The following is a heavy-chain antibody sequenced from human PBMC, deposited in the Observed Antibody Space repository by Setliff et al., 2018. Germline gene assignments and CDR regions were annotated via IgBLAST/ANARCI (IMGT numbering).Heavy chain of an antibody. D-gene: IGHD1-26*01. V-gene: IGHV4-4*07. CDR3: ARKGISALSGAFDM. Sequence: PSETLSLTCTVSGGSISNYYWSWIRQPAGKGLEWIGRIYTSGSTNYNPSLKSRVTMSVDTSKNQFSLKLSSVTAADTAVYYCARKGISALSGAFDMWGQGTMVNRLL. CDR1: GGSISNYY. CDR2: IYTSGST. J-gene: IGHJ3*02.